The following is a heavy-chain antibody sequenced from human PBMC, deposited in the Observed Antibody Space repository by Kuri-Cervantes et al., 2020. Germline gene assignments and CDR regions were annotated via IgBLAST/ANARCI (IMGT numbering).Heavy chain of an antibody. J-gene: IGHJ4*02. CDR2: IYYSGST. CDR1: GGSISSSSYY. CDR3: ARVIAVAGYFDY. V-gene: IGHV4-39*01. Sequence: GSLRLSCTVSGGSISSSSYYWGWIRQPPGKGLEWIGSIYYSGSTYYNPSLKSRVTISVDTSKNQFSLKLSSVTAADTAVYYCARVIAVAGYFDYWGQGSLVTVSS. D-gene: IGHD6-19*01.